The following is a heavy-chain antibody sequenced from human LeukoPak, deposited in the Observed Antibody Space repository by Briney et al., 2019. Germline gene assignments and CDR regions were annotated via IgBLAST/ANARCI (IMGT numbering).Heavy chain of an antibody. Sequence: GGSLRLSCAASGFTFSDYGIHWVRQAPGQGLEWVALIWYDGSKKYYADSVKGRFTISRDNTKHTLYLQLNSLRADDTAVYYCARAHSSSSTFDLWGQGTLVTVSS. CDR3: ARAHSSSSTFDL. D-gene: IGHD6-6*01. J-gene: IGHJ4*02. CDR2: IWYDGSKK. CDR1: GFTFSDYG. V-gene: IGHV3-33*01.